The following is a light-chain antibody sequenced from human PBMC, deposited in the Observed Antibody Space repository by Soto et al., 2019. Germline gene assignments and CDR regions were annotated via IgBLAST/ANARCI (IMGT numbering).Light chain of an antibody. CDR2: EVS. J-gene: IGLJ3*02. Sequence: QSALTQPASVSGSPGQSITISCTGHSSDVGGYNFVSWYQQHPGKAPKLLIYEVSNRPSGVSNRFSGSKSGNTASLTISGLQAEDEADYYCSSYTSSSNSVFGGGTKLTVL. V-gene: IGLV2-14*01. CDR1: SSDVGGYNF. CDR3: SSYTSSSNSV.